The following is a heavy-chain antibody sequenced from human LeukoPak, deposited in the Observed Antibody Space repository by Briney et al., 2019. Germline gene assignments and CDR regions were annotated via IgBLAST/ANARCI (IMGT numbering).Heavy chain of an antibody. CDR3: TRVRSSSWYVDY. CDR1: GFTFSNYA. CDR2: ISYNGINK. Sequence: NPGRSLRLSCAASGFTFSNYAMHWVRQAPGKGLAWVAIISYNGINKYYADSVKGRFTISQDNSKNTLYLHMNSLRAEDTAVYYCTRVRSSSWYVDYWGQGTLVTVSS. V-gene: IGHV3-30*04. J-gene: IGHJ4*02. D-gene: IGHD6-13*01.